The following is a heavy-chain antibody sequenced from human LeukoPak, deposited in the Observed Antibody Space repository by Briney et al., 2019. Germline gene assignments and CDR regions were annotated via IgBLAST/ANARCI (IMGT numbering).Heavy chain of an antibody. D-gene: IGHD6-19*01. J-gene: IGHJ4*02. CDR3: ARYSRGSYYFDY. V-gene: IGHV5-51*01. CDR1: GYSITSYW. CDR2: IYPADSDI. Sequence: GESLKISCKGSGYSITSYWIAWVRQMPGKGLEWMGIIYPADSDIRYSPSFQGQVTISADKSINTAYLQWSSLQASDTAMYFCARYSRGSYYFDYWGQGTLVTVSS.